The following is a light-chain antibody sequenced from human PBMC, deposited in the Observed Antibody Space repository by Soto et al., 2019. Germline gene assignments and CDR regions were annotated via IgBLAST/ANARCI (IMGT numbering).Light chain of an antibody. CDR3: SSYTSFSAPVL. Sequence: QSALTQPASVSGSPGQSITISCTGTSSDVGGYDYVSWYQQHPGKAPKLMIYEVSNRPSGVSNRFSGSKSGNTASLTISGLQAEGEADYYCSSYTSFSAPVLFGGGTKLTVL. J-gene: IGLJ2*01. V-gene: IGLV2-14*01. CDR2: EVS. CDR1: SSDVGGYDY.